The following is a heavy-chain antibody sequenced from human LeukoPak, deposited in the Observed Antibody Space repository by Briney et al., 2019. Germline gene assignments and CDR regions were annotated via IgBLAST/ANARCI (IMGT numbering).Heavy chain of an antibody. V-gene: IGHV4-61*02. D-gene: IGHD3-22*01. CDR2: IYPSGDS. J-gene: IGHJ4*02. CDR3: ARGYDRNGYQSRGFDY. CDR1: GGSISSGSFY. Sequence: SETLSLTCTVSGGSISSGSFYWSWIRQTAGKGLEWIGRIYPSGDSQYSPSFRSRATISLDTRNQFSLKMSSVTAADTAVYFCARGYDRNGYQSRGFDYWGQGALVNVSS.